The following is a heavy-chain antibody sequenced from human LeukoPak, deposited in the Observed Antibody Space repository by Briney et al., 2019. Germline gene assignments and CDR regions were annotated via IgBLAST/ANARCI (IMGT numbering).Heavy chain of an antibody. CDR2: ISGSGGST. CDR3: ANNARPYSSGWFDNWFDP. J-gene: IGHJ5*02. CDR1: GLTFSSYA. V-gene: IGHV3-23*01. D-gene: IGHD6-19*01. Sequence: GGSLRLSCAASGLTFSSYAMSWVRQAPGKGLEWVSAISGSGGSTYYADSVKGRFTISRDNSKNTLYLQMNSLRAEDTAVYYCANNARPYSSGWFDNWFDPWGQGTLVTVSS.